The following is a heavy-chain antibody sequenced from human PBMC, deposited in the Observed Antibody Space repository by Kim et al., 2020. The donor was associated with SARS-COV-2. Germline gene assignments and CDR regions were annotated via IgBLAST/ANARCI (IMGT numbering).Heavy chain of an antibody. Sequence: GGSLRLSCAASGFTFSSYWMHWVRQAPGKGLVWVSRINSDGSSTSYADSVKGRFTISRDNSKNTLYLQMNSLRAEDTAVYYCARDPDPQFFDYYYYYGMDVWGQGTTVTVSS. CDR1: GFTFSSYW. CDR2: INSDGSST. V-gene: IGHV3-74*01. J-gene: IGHJ6*02. CDR3: ARDPDPQFFDYYYYYGMDV.